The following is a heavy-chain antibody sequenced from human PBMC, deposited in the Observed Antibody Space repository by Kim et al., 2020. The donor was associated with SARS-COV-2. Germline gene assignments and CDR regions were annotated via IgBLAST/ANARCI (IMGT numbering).Heavy chain of an antibody. J-gene: IGHJ4*02. Sequence: SGSTYYNPSLKSRVTISVDTSKNQFSLKLSSVTAADTAVYYCATVEMATIWGQGTLVTVSS. D-gene: IGHD5-12*01. CDR2: SGST. V-gene: IGHV4-39*01. CDR3: ATVEMATI.